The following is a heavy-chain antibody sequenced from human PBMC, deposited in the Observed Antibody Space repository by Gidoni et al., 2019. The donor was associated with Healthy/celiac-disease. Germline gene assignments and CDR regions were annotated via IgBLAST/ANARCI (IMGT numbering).Heavy chain of an antibody. J-gene: IGHJ4*02. Sequence: QVQLQESGPGLVKPSETLSLTCTVSGGSISSYYWSWIRQPPGKGLEWIGYIYYSGSTNYNPCLKSRVTISVDTSKNQFSLKLSSVTAADTAVYYCARGTYVATTINFDYWGQGTLVTVSS. V-gene: IGHV4-59*01. D-gene: IGHD5-12*01. CDR1: GGSISSYY. CDR3: ARGTYVATTINFDY. CDR2: IYYSGST.